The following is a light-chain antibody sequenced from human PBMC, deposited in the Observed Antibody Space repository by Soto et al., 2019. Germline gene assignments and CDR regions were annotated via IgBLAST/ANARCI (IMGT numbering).Light chain of an antibody. Sequence: DIVMTQSPDSLAVSLGERATINCKSSQSVLYSSNNKNYLAWYQQKPGQPPKLLIYWASMRESGVPDRFSGSESGTDFTLTISSLQAEDVAVYYCQQYYRPWTFGQGTKVEIK. CDR3: QQYYRPWT. CDR2: WAS. V-gene: IGKV4-1*01. J-gene: IGKJ1*01. CDR1: QSVLYSSNNKNY.